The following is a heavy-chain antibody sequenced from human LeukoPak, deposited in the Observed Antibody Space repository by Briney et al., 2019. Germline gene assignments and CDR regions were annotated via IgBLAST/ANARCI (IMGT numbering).Heavy chain of an antibody. D-gene: IGHD5-18*01. CDR1: GFTFSSYG. Sequence: GGSLRLSCAASGFTFSSYGMHWVRQAPGKGLEWVAFIRYDGSNKHYADSVKGRFTISRDNSKNTLYLQMNSLIPEDTAVYYCARQYISGQWYFDYWGQGTLVTVSS. CDR2: IRYDGSNK. J-gene: IGHJ4*02. V-gene: IGHV3-30*02. CDR3: ARQYISGQWYFDY.